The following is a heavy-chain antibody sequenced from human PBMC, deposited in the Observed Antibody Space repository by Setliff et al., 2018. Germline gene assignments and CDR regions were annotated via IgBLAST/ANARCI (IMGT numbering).Heavy chain of an antibody. CDR1: GGSISSGDYY. Sequence: SETLSLTCTVSGGSISSGDYYWSWIRQPPGKGLEWIGYIYYSGSTYYNPSLKSRVTISVDTSKNQFSLKLSSVTAADTAEYYCAREVSGSYYGSFDYWGQGTLVTVSS. D-gene: IGHD1-26*01. V-gene: IGHV4-30-4*08. CDR2: IYYSGST. CDR3: AREVSGSYYGSFDY. J-gene: IGHJ4*02.